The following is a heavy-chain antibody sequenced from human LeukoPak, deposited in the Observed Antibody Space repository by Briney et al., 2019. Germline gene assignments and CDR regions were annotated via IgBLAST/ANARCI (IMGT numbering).Heavy chain of an antibody. J-gene: IGHJ4*02. CDR3: ARGGPYYDSSRANDLNY. V-gene: IGHV1-2*04. Sequence: GASVKVSCKASGYTFTDYYIHWVRQAPGQGLEWMGWINPNSGGTHYPQKFQGWVTMTRDTSISTAYMEMSRLTSDDTAVFYCARGGPYYDSSRANDLNYWGQGTLVTVSS. D-gene: IGHD3-22*01. CDR1: GYTFTDYY. CDR2: INPNSGGT.